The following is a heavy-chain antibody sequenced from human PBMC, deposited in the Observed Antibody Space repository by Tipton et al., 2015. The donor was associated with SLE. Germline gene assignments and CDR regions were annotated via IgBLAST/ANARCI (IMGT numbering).Heavy chain of an antibody. D-gene: IGHD5-24*01. Sequence: TLSLTCAVYGGSFSGYYWSWIRQPPGKGLEWIGSIYYSGSTYYNPSLKSRVTISVDTSKNQFSLKLSSVTAADTAVYYCARDLEKWGQGTLVTVSS. J-gene: IGHJ4*02. CDR3: ARDLEK. V-gene: IGHV4-34*01. CDR1: GGSFSGYY. CDR2: IYYSGST.